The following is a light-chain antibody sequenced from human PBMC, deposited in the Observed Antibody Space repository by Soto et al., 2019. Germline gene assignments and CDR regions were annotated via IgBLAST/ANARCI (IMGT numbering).Light chain of an antibody. CDR2: EVS. CDR1: SSDVCGYNF. Sequence: QSVLTQPASVSGSPGQSITISCTGTSSDVCGYNFVSWYQHHPGKAPKLIIYEVSRRPSGVSNRFSGSKSANTASLTISGLQAEDEANYICASYITATTWVFGGGTKVTVL. J-gene: IGLJ3*02. CDR3: ASYITATTWV. V-gene: IGLV2-14*01.